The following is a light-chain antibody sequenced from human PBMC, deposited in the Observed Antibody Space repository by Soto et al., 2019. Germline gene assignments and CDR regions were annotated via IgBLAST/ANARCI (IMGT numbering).Light chain of an antibody. CDR2: KAS. Sequence: DVQMTQSPSTLSAFVGDTVTITCRASQSIDTWLAWHQQKPGKAPKLLIYKASSLASGVPSRFGGSGSGSEFTLTISGLQPDDFATYYCQQYYSYPRTFGQGTKVDIK. V-gene: IGKV1-5*03. J-gene: IGKJ1*01. CDR3: QQYYSYPRT. CDR1: QSIDTW.